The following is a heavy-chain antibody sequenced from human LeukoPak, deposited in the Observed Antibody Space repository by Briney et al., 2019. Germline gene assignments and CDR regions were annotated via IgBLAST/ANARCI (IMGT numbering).Heavy chain of an antibody. J-gene: IGHJ4*02. Sequence: PSETLSLTCTVSGGSISSYYWSWVRQPPGEGLEWIGYIYYSGGTIYNPSLKSQVTISVDTSKNQFSLKLSSVTAADTAVYYCARHGGSYSLDYWGQGTLVTVSS. CDR3: ARHGGSYSLDY. CDR1: GGSISSYY. V-gene: IGHV4-59*08. CDR2: IYYSGGT. D-gene: IGHD1-26*01.